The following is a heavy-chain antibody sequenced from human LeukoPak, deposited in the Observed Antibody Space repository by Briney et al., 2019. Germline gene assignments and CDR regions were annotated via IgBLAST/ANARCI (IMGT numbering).Heavy chain of an antibody. V-gene: IGHV4-59*01. J-gene: IGHJ4*02. Sequence: SETLSLTCIVSGGSITNYYWSWIRQPPGKGLEWIGYVDHSGSTNYNPSLKSRVTISSDTSKNQFSLELNSVTAADTAVYYCARLKATVSIPAYFDYWGQGTLVTVSS. CDR1: GGSITNYY. D-gene: IGHD4-17*01. CDR3: ARLKATVSIPAYFDY. CDR2: VDHSGST.